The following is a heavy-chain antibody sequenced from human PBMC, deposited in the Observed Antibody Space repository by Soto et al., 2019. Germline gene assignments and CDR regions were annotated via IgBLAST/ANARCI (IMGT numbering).Heavy chain of an antibody. CDR3: ARTTLPGYSSSWYSYYYGMDV. J-gene: IGHJ6*02. D-gene: IGHD6-13*01. CDR2: IYYSGST. V-gene: IGHV4-59*01. CDR1: GGSISSYY. Sequence: SETLSLTCTVSGGSISSYYWSWIRQPPGKGLEWIGYIYYSGSTYYNPSLKSRVTISVDTSKNQFSLKLSSVTAADAAVYYCARTTLPGYSSSWYSYYYGMDVWGQGTTVTVSS.